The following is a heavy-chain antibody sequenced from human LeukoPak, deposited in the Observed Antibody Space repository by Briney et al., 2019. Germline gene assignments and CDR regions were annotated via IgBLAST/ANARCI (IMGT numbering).Heavy chain of an antibody. J-gene: IGHJ4*01. D-gene: IGHD1-26*01. CDR2: ISSYNGKT. Sequence: ASVRVSCKASGYTFSTTYINWVRQAPGQGLEWMGRISSYNGKTSYAQKFQGRVTMTTDSSTTTAYMDLASLRSDDTAVYYCARGGTYYPCIDYWGQGTLVTVS. CDR3: ARGGTYYPCIDY. V-gene: IGHV1-18*01. CDR1: GYTFSTTY.